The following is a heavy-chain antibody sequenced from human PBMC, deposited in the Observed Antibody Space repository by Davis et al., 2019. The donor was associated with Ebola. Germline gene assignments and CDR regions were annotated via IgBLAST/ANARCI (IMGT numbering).Heavy chain of an antibody. V-gene: IGHV4-59*08. D-gene: IGHD3-22*01. Sequence: SETLSLTCTVSGGSISSYYWSWIRQPPGKGLEWIGYIYYSWSTNYNPSLKSRITISVDTSKNQFSLKLSSVTAADTAVYYCARHKGNYYYDSIGYYARGNWFDPWGQGTLVTVSS. J-gene: IGHJ5*02. CDR2: IYYSWST. CDR3: ARHKGNYYYDSIGYYARGNWFDP. CDR1: GGSISSYY.